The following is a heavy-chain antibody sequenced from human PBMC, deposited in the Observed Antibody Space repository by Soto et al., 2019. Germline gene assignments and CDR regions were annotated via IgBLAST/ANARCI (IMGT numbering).Heavy chain of an antibody. D-gene: IGHD2-2*01. CDR3: AKDKGGRYCSRTSCLYSFDY. CDR1: GFTFSTYA. Sequence: EVQLLESGGGLVQPGGSLRLSCTASGFTFSTYAMSWVRQAPGKGLEWVSTISDSGSTYYEDSVKGRFTISRDNSKDTVYLEMNSLRGEDTAVYYCAKDKGGRYCSRTSCLYSFDYWGQGTLVTVSS. CDR2: ISDSGST. J-gene: IGHJ4*02. V-gene: IGHV3-23*01.